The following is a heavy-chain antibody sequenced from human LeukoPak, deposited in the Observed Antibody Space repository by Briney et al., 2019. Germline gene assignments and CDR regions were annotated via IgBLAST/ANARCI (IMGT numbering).Heavy chain of an antibody. J-gene: IGHJ4*02. Sequence: GGSLRLSCAASGFTFSSYSMNWVRQAPGKGLEWVSYISSSSSTIYYADSVKGRFTISRDNAKNSLYLQMNSLRAEDTAVYYCAREDKPAATTMFDYWGQGTLVTASS. CDR2: ISSSSSTI. CDR1: GFTFSSYS. V-gene: IGHV3-48*04. D-gene: IGHD2-2*01. CDR3: AREDKPAATTMFDY.